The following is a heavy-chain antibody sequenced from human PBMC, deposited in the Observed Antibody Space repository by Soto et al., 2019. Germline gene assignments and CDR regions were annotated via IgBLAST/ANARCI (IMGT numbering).Heavy chain of an antibody. CDR2: IFASSTTI. Sequence: SGFTFSSAWMVWVRQAAGKGLEWVSYIFASSTTIYYADSVKGRFTVSRDNAQNSLFLLMNSLRAEDTAVYYCASDRDWAFDYWGRGTLVTVSS. D-gene: IGHD3-9*01. CDR1: GFTFSSAW. V-gene: IGHV3-48*04. CDR3: ASDRDWAFDY. J-gene: IGHJ4*02.